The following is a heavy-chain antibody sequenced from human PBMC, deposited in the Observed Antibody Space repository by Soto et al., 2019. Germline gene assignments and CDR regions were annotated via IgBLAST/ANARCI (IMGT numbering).Heavy chain of an antibody. Sequence: GGSLRLSCSASGFIFSESTIYWVRQVPGKGLDAISAVSTSGRSTYYADSVKDRFTISRDNSKNTLFLQMGSLRPEDTAIYYCVKQAHGLDGVAFDYWGQGTQVTVSS. V-gene: IGHV3-64D*06. CDR2: VSTSGRST. CDR3: VKQAHGLDGVAFDY. J-gene: IGHJ4*02. CDR1: GFIFSEST. D-gene: IGHD2-15*01.